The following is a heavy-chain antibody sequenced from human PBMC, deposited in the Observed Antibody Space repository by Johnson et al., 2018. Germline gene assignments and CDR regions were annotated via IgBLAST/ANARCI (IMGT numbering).Heavy chain of an antibody. Sequence: VQLVESGGGVVQPGRSLRLSCAASGFTFSSYGMSWVRQAPGKGLEWVSGINWNGGSTGYADSVKGRFTISRDNAKISLYLQMNSLKNEDPAVYYCGRGGLYPDVWGQGTTVTVSS. V-gene: IGHV3-20*04. CDR2: INWNGGST. D-gene: IGHD2/OR15-2a*01. J-gene: IGHJ6*02. CDR1: GFTFSSYG. CDR3: GRGGLYPDV.